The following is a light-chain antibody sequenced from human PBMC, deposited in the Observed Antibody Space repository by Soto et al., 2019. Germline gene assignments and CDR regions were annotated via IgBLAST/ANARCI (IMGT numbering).Light chain of an antibody. CDR2: WAS. J-gene: IGKJ4*01. CDR1: QSVFYSSNNKNY. V-gene: IGKV4-1*01. CDR3: QQCYKAPLT. Sequence: DIVMTQSPDSLAVSLGERATINCKSSQSVFYSSNNKNYLAWYQQKPGQPPKLLIYWASTRESGVPDRFSGSGSGTDFTLTITSLQAEDVAVYYCQQCYKAPLTFGGGTKVEIK.